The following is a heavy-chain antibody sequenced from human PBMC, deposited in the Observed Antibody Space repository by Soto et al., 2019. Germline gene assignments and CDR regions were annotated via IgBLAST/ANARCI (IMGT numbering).Heavy chain of an antibody. CDR2: IKQDAREK. J-gene: IGHJ5*02. V-gene: IGHV3-7*03. D-gene: IGHD3-16*01. Sequence: EVQLVESGGGLVQPGGSLRLSCAASGFSFSSYWMTWVRQAPGKGLEWVANIKQDAREKYYVASVKGRFTISRDNGKNLLYLQMDSLTAVDTAVYYCAGDGVRNGAYNGWLDPWGQGTLVTVSS. CDR3: AGDGVRNGAYNGWLDP. CDR1: GFSFSSYW.